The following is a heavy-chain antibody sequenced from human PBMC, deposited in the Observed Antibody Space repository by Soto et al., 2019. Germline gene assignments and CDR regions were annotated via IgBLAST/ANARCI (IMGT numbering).Heavy chain of an antibody. J-gene: IGHJ4*02. V-gene: IGHV3-23*01. D-gene: IGHD3-10*01. Sequence: GGSLRLSCAASGFTFSTYAMSWVRQAPGKGLEWVSLITFGGGNTFYADSVKGRFTISRDNSRNTLYLQMRTPRAEDTALYYCAKSACTSGNCYLDFWGQGALVTVSS. CDR1: GFTFSTYA. CDR2: ITFGGGNT. CDR3: AKSACTSGNCYLDF.